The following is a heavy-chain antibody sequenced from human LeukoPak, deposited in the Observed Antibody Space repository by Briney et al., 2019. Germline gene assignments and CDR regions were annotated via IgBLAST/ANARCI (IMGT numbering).Heavy chain of an antibody. CDR1: GFTFSRYV. Sequence: QPGGSLRLSCAASGFTFSRYVMSWVRQAPGKGLEWVSAISGSGGSTYYADSVKGRFTISRDNSKNTLLLQMNSLRAEDTALYYCAKDVGLVTARFYSFDYWGQGTLVTVSS. J-gene: IGHJ4*02. CDR3: AKDVGLVTARFYSFDY. CDR2: ISGSGGST. D-gene: IGHD2-21*02. V-gene: IGHV3-23*01.